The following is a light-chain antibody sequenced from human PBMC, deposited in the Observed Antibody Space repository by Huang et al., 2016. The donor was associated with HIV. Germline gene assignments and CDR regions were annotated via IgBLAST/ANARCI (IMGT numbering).Light chain of an antibody. CDR1: EGISRY. V-gene: IGKV1-9*01. J-gene: IGKJ1*01. CDR3: QQLNDYPWT. CDR2: AAS. Sequence: IQLTQSPSSLSASVGDRVTITCRASEGISRYLAWYQQKSGKAPKFLIYAASTLQSGVPSRFSGSGSGTDFTRTISSLQPEDFATYYCQQLNDYPWTFGQGTKVEIK.